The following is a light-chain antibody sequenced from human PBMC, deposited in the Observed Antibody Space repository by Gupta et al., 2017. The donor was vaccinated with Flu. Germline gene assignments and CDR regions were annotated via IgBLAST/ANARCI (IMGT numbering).Light chain of an antibody. CDR3: QVRETRSDNRV. J-gene: IGLJ3*02. Sequence: GKTDTITGGGTKIGSYSLYCYRQKPAQAPVLLVYDDKNRHSGTPERFSGANCGTTATVTTTRVEAGDEADYYCQVRETRSDNRVFGGGTKRTVL. CDR2: DDK. V-gene: IGLV3-21*03. CDR1: KIGSYS.